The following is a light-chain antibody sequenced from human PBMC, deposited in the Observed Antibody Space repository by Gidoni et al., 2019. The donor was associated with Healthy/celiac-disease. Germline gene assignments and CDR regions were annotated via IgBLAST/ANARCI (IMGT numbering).Light chain of an antibody. CDR2: DAS. CDR1: QSVSSY. J-gene: IGKJ1*01. CDR3: QQRSSWPKT. V-gene: IGKV3-11*01. Sequence: EIVLTQSPATLSLSPGDRATLTCRASQSVSSYLDWYQQKPGQAPRLLIYDASSRATGIPARFSGSGSGTDFTLTISSLEPEDFAVYYCQQRSSWPKTFGQGTKVEIK.